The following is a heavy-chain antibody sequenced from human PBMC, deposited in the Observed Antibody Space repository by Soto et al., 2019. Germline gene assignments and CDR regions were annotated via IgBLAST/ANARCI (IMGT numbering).Heavy chain of an antibody. CDR2: IYYSGSA. D-gene: IGHD3-10*01. V-gene: IGHV4-61*01. CDR3: ARGVGFGYYYYHMDL. J-gene: IGHJ6*02. CDR1: GDSVTSVSDY. Sequence: SETLSLTCTVSGDSVTSVSDYWSWIRQPPGKGLEWIGYIYYSGSADYNPSLGSRVTISIDTSKNQFSLKLTSVTAVDTAVYYCARGVGFGYYYYHMDLWGQGTTVTVSS.